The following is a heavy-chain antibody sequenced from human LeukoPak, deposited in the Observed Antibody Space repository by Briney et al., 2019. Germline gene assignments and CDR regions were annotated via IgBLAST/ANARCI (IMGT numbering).Heavy chain of an antibody. Sequence: SQTLSLTFAISGDSVSSNSAAWNWLRQSPSRGLEWLGRTYYRSKWYNDYAVSVKSRITINPDTSKNQFSLQLNSVTPEDTAVYYCARAGIAAAGFDYWGQGTLVTVSS. CDR1: GDSVSSNSAA. CDR2: TYYRSKWYN. V-gene: IGHV6-1*01. CDR3: ARAGIAAAGFDY. D-gene: IGHD6-13*01. J-gene: IGHJ4*02.